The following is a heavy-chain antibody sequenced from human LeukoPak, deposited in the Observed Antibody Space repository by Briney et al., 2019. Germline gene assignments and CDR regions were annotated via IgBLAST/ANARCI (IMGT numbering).Heavy chain of an antibody. Sequence: GGSLRLSCVASGFTFNSYAMYWVRRAPGKGLEWISGIFGSGGSAHYADSVKGRFTISRDNSKNTVYLQLDSLRVEDTAVNYCGKTTVGYSSGRYPGWPVDYWGQGALVTVSS. J-gene: IGHJ4*02. D-gene: IGHD2-15*01. CDR3: GKTTVGYSSGRYPGWPVDY. CDR2: IFGSGGSA. CDR1: GFTFNSYA. V-gene: IGHV3-23*01.